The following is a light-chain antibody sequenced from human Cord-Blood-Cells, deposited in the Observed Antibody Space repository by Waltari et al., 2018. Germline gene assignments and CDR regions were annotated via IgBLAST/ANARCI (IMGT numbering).Light chain of an antibody. CDR2: GAS. J-gene: IGKJ1*01. CDR3: QQYNNWPPA. CDR1: QSVSSN. Sequence: EIVMTQSPATLSVSPGERATLSCRASQSVSSNLAWYQQKPGQAPRLLIYGASTRATGIPDRVSGSGSGTEFTLTISSLQSEDFAVYYCQQYNNWPPAFGQGTKVEIK. V-gene: IGKV3-15*01.